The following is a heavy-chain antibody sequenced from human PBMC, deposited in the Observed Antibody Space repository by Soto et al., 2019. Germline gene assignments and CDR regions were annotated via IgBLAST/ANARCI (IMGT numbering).Heavy chain of an antibody. V-gene: IGHV4-31*03. J-gene: IGHJ4*02. CDR1: GGSISSGGYY. Sequence: SETLSLTCTVSGGSISSGGYYWSWIRQHPGKGLEWIGYIYYSGSTYYNPSLKSRVTISVDTSKNQFSLKLSSVTTADTAVYYCARADGYCSGGSCLYYFDYWGQGTLVTVSS. CDR3: ARADGYCSGGSCLYYFDY. D-gene: IGHD2-15*01. CDR2: IYYSGST.